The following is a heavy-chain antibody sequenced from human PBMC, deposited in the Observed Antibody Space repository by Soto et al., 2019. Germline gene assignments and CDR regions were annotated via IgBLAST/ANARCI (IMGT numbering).Heavy chain of an antibody. D-gene: IGHD1-1*01. J-gene: IGHJ4*02. V-gene: IGHV1-24*01. CDR1: GYTLTELS. Sequence: QVQLVQSGAEVKKPGASVKVSCKVSGYTLTELSMHWVRQAPGIGLEWMGGFDPEDGETIYAQKFQGRVTMTEDTSTDTAYMELSSLRSEDTAVYYSATVAAQLERPSYFDYWGQGTLVTVSS. CDR3: ATVAAQLERPSYFDY. CDR2: FDPEDGET.